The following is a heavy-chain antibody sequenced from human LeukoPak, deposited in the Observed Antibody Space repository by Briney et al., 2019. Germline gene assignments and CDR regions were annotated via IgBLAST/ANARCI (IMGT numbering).Heavy chain of an antibody. CDR3: ARGQQWLDLFY. CDR2: INPSGGST. D-gene: IGHD6-19*01. CDR1: GYTFTSYY. Sequence: ASVKVSCRASGYTFTSYYMHWVRQAPGQGLEWMGIINPSGGSTSYAQKFQGRVTMTRDMSTSTVYMELSSLRSEDTAVYYCARGQQWLDLFYWGQGTLVTVSS. V-gene: IGHV1-46*01. J-gene: IGHJ4*02.